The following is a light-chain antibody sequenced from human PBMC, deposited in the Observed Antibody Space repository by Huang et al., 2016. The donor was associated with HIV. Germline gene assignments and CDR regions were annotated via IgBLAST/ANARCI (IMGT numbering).Light chain of an antibody. J-gene: IGKJ2*01. V-gene: IGKV1-33*01. CDR1: QDIRKY. CDR2: ETS. CDR3: QQYDNLPYT. Sequence: DIQMTQSPSSLSISVGDRVTITCQASQDIRKYLNWYQQKPGKAPNLLIYETSNLETGVPSRFSGSGSGTHFTFTISSLQPEDIATYYCQQYDNLPYTFGQGTRLDIK.